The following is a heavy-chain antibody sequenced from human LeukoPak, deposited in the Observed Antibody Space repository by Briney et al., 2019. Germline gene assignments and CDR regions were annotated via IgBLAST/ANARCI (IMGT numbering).Heavy chain of an antibody. Sequence: SETLSLTCTVSGYSISSGYYWGWIRQPPGKGLEWIGTIYHSGSTYYNPSLRSRVTISVDTSKNQFSLKLTSVTAADTAVYYCARVRGYCSSTICYRYYFDYWGQGTLVTVSS. V-gene: IGHV4-38-2*02. CDR1: GYSISSGYY. D-gene: IGHD2-2*01. J-gene: IGHJ4*02. CDR3: ARVRGYCSSTICYRYYFDY. CDR2: IYHSGST.